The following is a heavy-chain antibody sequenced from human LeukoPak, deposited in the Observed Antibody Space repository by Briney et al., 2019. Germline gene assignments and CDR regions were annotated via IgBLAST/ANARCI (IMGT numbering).Heavy chain of an antibody. CDR3: ASSIWYATAFDI. J-gene: IGHJ3*02. V-gene: IGHV1-69*13. Sequence: SVTVSCTASGYTFTSYGISWVRQAPGQGLEWMGGIIPIFGTANYAQKFQGRVTITADESTSTAYMELSSLRSEDTAVYYCASSIWYATAFDIWGQGAMVTVSS. CDR2: IIPIFGTA. D-gene: IGHD6-13*01. CDR1: GYTFTSYG.